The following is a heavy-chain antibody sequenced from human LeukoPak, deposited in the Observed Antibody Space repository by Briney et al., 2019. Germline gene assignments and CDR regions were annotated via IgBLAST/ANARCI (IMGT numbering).Heavy chain of an antibody. CDR1: GFTFSDYY. V-gene: IGHV4-39*01. D-gene: IGHD6-13*01. CDR3: ASQSYSSSWYPANWFDP. J-gene: IGHJ5*02. Sequence: GSLRLSCAASGFTFSDYYMSWIRQPPGKGLEWVGSIYYSGSTYFNPSLKSRVTISVDTSKNQFSLKLSSVTAADTAVYYCASQSYSSSWYPANWFDPWGQGTLVTVSS. CDR2: IYYSGST.